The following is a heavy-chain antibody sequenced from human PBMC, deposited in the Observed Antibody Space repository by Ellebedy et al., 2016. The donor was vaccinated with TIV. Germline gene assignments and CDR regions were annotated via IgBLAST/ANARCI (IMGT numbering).Heavy chain of an antibody. J-gene: IGHJ6*02. D-gene: IGHD2-15*01. CDR3: VKWGCSGAGRPPYIAMDV. CDR2: VTGSCSST. CDR1: GFTFSSYA. V-gene: IGHV3-23*01. Sequence: GESLKISCAASGFTFSSYAMSWVRQAPGKGLEWVSTVTGSCSSTYYADSVKGRFTISRDNSKNTLFLQMNSLRAEDTAVSFCVKWGCSGAGRPPYIAMDVWGQGTTVTVSS.